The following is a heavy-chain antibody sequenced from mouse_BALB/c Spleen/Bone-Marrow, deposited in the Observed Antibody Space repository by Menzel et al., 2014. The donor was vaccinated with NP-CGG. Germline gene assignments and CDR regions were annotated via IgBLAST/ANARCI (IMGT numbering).Heavy chain of an antibody. Sequence: VMLVESGAELMKPGASVKISCKATGYTFSSYWIEWVKQRPGHGLEWIGGILPGSGSTNYNEKFKGKATFTADTSSNTAYMQLSSPTSEDSAVYYCARDTTVGYWGQGTTLTVSS. CDR1: GYTFSSYW. CDR2: ILPGSGST. J-gene: IGHJ2*01. D-gene: IGHD1-1*01. V-gene: IGHV1-9*01. CDR3: ARDTTVGY.